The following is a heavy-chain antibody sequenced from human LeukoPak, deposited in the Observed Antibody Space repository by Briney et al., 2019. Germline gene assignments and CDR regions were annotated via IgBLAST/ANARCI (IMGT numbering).Heavy chain of an antibody. CDR3: AKGSCSSTSCRIDY. CDR1: GFTFSSYD. V-gene: IGHV3-23*01. D-gene: IGHD2-2*01. CDR2: ISGSGGST. J-gene: IGHJ4*02. Sequence: GGSLRLSCAASGFTFSSYDMSWVRQAPGKGLEWVSAISGSGGSTYYADSVKGRFTISRDNSKNTLYLQMNSLRAEDTAVYYCAKGSCSSTSCRIDYWGQGTLVTVSS.